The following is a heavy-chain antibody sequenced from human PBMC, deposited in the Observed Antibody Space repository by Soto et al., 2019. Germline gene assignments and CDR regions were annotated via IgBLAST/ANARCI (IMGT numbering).Heavy chain of an antibody. CDR3: AKVPLRLGFSYYYYGMDV. V-gene: IGHV1-2*04. D-gene: IGHD2-21*01. Sequence: ASVKVSCKASGYTFTGYYMHWVRQAPGQGLEWMGWINPNSGGTNYAQKFQGWVTMTRDTSISTAYMELSRLRSDDTAVYYCAKVPLRLGFSYYYYGMDVWGQGTTVTVSS. J-gene: IGHJ6*02. CDR2: INPNSGGT. CDR1: GYTFTGYY.